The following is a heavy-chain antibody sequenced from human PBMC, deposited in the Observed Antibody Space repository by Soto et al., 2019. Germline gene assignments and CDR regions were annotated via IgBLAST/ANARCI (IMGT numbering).Heavy chain of an antibody. V-gene: IGHV3-21*01. Sequence: GGSLRLSCAGCGFSFSDYTMNWVRQAPGKGLEWVSSISRGSDYIFYADTVKGRFTISRDNARNSLYLQMSSLRAEDTAVYYCAKDSGCVNNACAYDPWGQGTLVTVSS. CDR1: GFSFSDYT. CDR2: ISRGSDYI. D-gene: IGHD1-20*01. CDR3: AKDSGCVNNACAYDP. J-gene: IGHJ5*02.